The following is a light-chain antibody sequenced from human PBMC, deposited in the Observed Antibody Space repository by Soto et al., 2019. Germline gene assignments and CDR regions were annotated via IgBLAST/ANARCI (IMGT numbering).Light chain of an antibody. J-gene: IGLJ2*01. V-gene: IGLV2-11*01. CDR1: SSDVGGYDF. Sequence: SALTKPRSVSGSPGQSVTISCTGTSSDVGGYDFVSWYQQHAGKAPKLMISDVSKRPSGVPDRFSGSKSGNTASLTISGLQAEDEADYYCCSYAGDLALFGGGTKVTVL. CDR2: DVS. CDR3: CSYAGDLAL.